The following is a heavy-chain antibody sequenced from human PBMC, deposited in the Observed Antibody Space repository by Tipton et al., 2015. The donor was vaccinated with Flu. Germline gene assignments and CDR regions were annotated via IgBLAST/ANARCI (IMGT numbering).Heavy chain of an antibody. CDR2: MRQDGGEK. D-gene: IGHD7-27*01. Sequence: SLRLSCVASGFTFSNYWMGWLRQFPGKGLEWVANMRQDGGEKYYVDSVKGRFTISRDNAKNSLYLQMNSLSVEDTAVYYCAREGSGWGKAFDIWGQGTMVTVSS. V-gene: IGHV3-7*01. CDR3: AREGSGWGKAFDI. J-gene: IGHJ3*02. CDR1: GFTFSNYW.